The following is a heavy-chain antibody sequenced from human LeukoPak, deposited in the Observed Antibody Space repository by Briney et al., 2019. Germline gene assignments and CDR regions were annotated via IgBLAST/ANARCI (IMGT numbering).Heavy chain of an antibody. J-gene: IGHJ4*02. Sequence: HPGGSLRLSCAASGFTFSSYGMSWVRQAPGKGLEWVSAISGSGGSTYYADSVKGRFTISRDNSKNTLYLQMNSLRAEDTAVYYCAKGERSDIVGTIPFDYWGQGTLVTVSS. V-gene: IGHV3-23*01. CDR3: AKGERSDIVGTIPFDY. D-gene: IGHD5-12*01. CDR1: GFTFSSYG. CDR2: ISGSGGST.